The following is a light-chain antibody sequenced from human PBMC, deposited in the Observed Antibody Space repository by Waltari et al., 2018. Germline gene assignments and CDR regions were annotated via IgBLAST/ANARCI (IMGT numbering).Light chain of an antibody. CDR3: SSQSSNDVVL. CDR2: DVS. V-gene: IGLV2-14*01. CDR1: SNDVGGYNS. J-gene: IGLJ2*01. Sequence: QSALTQPASVSGSPGQSVTIFCAGTSNDVGGYNSVSWYQEHPGQAPRVIIYDVSDRPSGVSHRFSGSTSGNTASLTISGLQAEDEADYYCSSQSSNDVVLFGGGTKLTVL.